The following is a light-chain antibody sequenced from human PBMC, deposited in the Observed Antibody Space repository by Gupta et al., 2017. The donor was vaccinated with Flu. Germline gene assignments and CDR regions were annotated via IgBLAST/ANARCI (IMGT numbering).Light chain of an antibody. CDR3: QQYNESSLT. Sequence: PSTLPASGGDRVTSTCRASQSISSWLAWYQQKPGKAPKLLIYQASSLESGVPSRFSGSGSGTEFTLTISSLQPDDFATYYCQQYNESSLTFGQGTKVEFK. V-gene: IGKV1-5*03. CDR1: QSISSW. CDR2: QAS. J-gene: IGKJ2*01.